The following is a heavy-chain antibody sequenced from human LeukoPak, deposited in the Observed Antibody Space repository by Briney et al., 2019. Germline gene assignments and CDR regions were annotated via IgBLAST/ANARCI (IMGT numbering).Heavy chain of an antibody. CDR1: GGTFSSYA. J-gene: IGHJ5*02. CDR3: ARSYYYGSGSYSNWFDP. Sequence: SVKVSCKASGGTFSSYAISWVRQAPGQGLEWMERIIPIFGTANYAQKFQGRVTITADESTSTAYMELSSLRSEDTAVYYCARSYYYGSGSYSNWFDPWGQGTLVTVSS. V-gene: IGHV1-69*13. D-gene: IGHD3-10*01. CDR2: IIPIFGTA.